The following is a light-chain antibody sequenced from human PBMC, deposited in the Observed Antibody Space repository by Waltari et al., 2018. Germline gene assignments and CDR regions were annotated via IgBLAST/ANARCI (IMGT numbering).Light chain of an antibody. CDR2: DTS. CDR3: LQYNSYPLT. CDR1: QDNSNY. Sequence: DIQMTHSPSAMSASVGDRLTITWRASQDNSNYLAWFQQKPGTVPKRLIYDTSNLQSGVPSRFRGSGFWTEFTLTISSLQPEDFATYYCLQYNSYPLTFGGGTKVEIK. V-gene: IGKV1-17*03. J-gene: IGKJ4*01.